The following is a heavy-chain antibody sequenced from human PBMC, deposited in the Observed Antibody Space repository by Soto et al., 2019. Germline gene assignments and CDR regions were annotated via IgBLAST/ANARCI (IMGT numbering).Heavy chain of an antibody. J-gene: IGHJ4*02. CDR1: GFTFRNDA. Sequence: EMQLLESGGGLVQPGGSLRLSCAASGFTFRNDAMSWARQAPGKGLEWVSAISGSGGTTHYADSVKGRFTISRDNSKNTLYLQMDSLRVEDTAVYYCAKDRSSTSCDAFDYWGPGSLVTVSS. CDR2: ISGSGGTT. D-gene: IGHD2-2*01. CDR3: AKDRSSTSCDAFDY. V-gene: IGHV3-23*01.